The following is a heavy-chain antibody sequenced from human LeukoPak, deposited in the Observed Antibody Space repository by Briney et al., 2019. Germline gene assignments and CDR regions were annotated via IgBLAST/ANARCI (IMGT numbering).Heavy chain of an antibody. CDR3: ARPGACSSTTCTGYMHI. D-gene: IGHD6-13*01. CDR2: IDHIGRT. V-gene: IGHV4-34*01. J-gene: IGHJ6*03. Sequence: SQTLSLTCAAYGGTLRGYYWSWIRQSPGKGLECIGKIDHIGRTYYTPSLKSRVTISVDTSKNQFSLKLSSVTAADSAVYYCARPGACSSTTCTGYMHIWGKGTTVTVSS. CDR1: GGTLRGYY.